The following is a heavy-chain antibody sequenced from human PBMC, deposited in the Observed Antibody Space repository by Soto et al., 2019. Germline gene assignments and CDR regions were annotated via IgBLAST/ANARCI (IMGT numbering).Heavy chain of an antibody. CDR2: ISYDGSNK. Sequence: QVQLVESGGGVVQPGRSLRLSCAASGFTFSSYAMHWVRQAPGKGLEWVAVISYDGSNKYYADSVKGRFTISRDNSKNTLYLQMNSLRAEDTAVYYCARDVLQWLVRGFDYWGQGTLVTVSS. J-gene: IGHJ4*02. D-gene: IGHD6-19*01. CDR1: GFTFSSYA. CDR3: ARDVLQWLVRGFDY. V-gene: IGHV3-30-3*01.